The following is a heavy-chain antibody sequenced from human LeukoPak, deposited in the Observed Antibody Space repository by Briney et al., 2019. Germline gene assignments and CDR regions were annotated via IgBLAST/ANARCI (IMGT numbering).Heavy chain of an antibody. D-gene: IGHD6-6*01. CDR3: TRLLPSSHHFFDS. CDR1: GFTVSNDY. Sequence: GGSLRLSCAVSGFTVSNDYMSWVRQAPGKGLEWVSVIYGGGATYYADSVRGRFTISRDNFENTLFLQMDNPRAEDTAVYYCTRLLPSSHHFFDSWGQGTLVAVSS. V-gene: IGHV3-53*01. CDR2: IYGGGAT. J-gene: IGHJ4*02.